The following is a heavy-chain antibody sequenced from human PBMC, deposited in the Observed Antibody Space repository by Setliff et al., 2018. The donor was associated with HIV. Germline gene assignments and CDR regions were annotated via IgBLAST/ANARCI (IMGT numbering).Heavy chain of an antibody. Sequence: GASVKVSCKASGYNFITYGISWVRQAPGQGLEWMGWMNPNSGNTGYAQKFQGRVTMTRNTSISTAYMELSSLRSEDTAVYYCARAPIYCGGDCYLFDYWGQGTLVTVSS. D-gene: IGHD2-21*02. J-gene: IGHJ4*02. CDR1: GYNFITYG. CDR3: ARAPIYCGGDCYLFDY. V-gene: IGHV1-8*02. CDR2: MNPNSGNT.